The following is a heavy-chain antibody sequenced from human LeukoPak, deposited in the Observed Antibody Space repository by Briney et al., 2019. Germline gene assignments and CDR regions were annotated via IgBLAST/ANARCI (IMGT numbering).Heavy chain of an antibody. CDR1: GFTFSDYS. CDR2: ISGSGSYI. CDR3: AKHSGWYRNDAFDI. V-gene: IGHV3-21*06. D-gene: IGHD6-19*01. J-gene: IGHJ3*02. Sequence: GGSLRLSCAASGFTFSDYSMNWVRQTPRKGLEWVSCISGSGSYIYYADSVKGRFTISRDNAKNSLHLQVNSLRAEDTAVYYCAKHSGWYRNDAFDIWGQGTMVTVSS.